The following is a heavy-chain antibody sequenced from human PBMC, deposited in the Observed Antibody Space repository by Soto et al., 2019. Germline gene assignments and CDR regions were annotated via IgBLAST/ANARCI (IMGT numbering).Heavy chain of an antibody. CDR3: ARDFGGEGSGLSINYYYYMDV. J-gene: IGHJ6*03. CDR1: GFTVSSNY. Sequence: HPGGSLRLSCAASGFTVSSNYMSWVRQAPGKGLEWVSVIYSGGSTYYADSVKGRFTISRDNSKNTLYLQMNSLRAEDTAVYYCARDFGGEGSGLSINYYYYMDVWGKGTTVTVSS. CDR2: IYSGGST. V-gene: IGHV3-66*01. D-gene: IGHD3-16*01.